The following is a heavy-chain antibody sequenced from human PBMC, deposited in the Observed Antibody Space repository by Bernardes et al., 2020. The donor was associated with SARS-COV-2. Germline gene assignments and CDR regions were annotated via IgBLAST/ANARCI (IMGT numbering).Heavy chain of an antibody. Sequence: ASVKVSCKASGYTFTGYYMHWVRQAPGQGLEWMGWTNPNSCGTYYAQKFQGRVTMNRDTSISTVYMELSRLRSDDTDVYYCSRVDYGGNSPSFDYWGQGTLVTISS. D-gene: IGHD4-17*01. CDR2: TNPNSCGT. CDR1: GYTFTGYY. J-gene: IGHJ4*02. CDR3: SRVDYGGNSPSFDY. V-gene: IGHV1-2*02.